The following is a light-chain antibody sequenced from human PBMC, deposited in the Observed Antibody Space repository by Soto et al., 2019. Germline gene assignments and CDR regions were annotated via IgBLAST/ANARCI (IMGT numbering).Light chain of an antibody. V-gene: IGLV2-14*01. Sequence: QSVLTQPASVSGSPGQSITISCTGTSSDVGASNSVSWYQQHPDEAPKLMIYDVTNRPSGVSIRFSGSKSGNTASLTISGLQAEDEADYYCTSYNYIYVFGTGTKVTVL. CDR3: TSYNYIYV. J-gene: IGLJ1*01. CDR1: SSDVGASNS. CDR2: DVT.